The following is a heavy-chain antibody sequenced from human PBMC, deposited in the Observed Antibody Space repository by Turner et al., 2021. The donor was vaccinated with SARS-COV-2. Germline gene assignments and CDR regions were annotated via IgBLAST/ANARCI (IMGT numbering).Heavy chain of an antibody. V-gene: IGHV4-39*01. J-gene: IGHJ6*02. CDR1: GGSISSSSYY. CDR2: IYYIGSA. D-gene: IGHD5-18*01. CDR3: ARLMDTAMDYYGTDV. Sequence: QLQLQESSPGLVKPSETLSLTCTVSGGSISSSSYYWGWIRQPPGKGLEWIGNIYYIGSAYYNPSLKSRVTISVDPSKNQFSLKLTSVTAADTAVYYCARLMDTAMDYYGTDVWGQGTTVTVSS.